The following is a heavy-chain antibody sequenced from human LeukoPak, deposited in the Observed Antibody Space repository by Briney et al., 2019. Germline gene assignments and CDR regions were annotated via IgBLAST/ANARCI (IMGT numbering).Heavy chain of an antibody. CDR2: ISSSAGGT. CDR3: AKGSGRGYSYGLEY. D-gene: IGHD5-18*01. Sequence: GGSLRLSCVASGFTLSSYGMTWVRQAPGKGPEWVSVISSSAGGTYYADSVKGRFTISRDNSKNTLYLQMNSLRAEDTAVYYCAKGSGRGYSYGLEYWGQGTLVTVSS. CDR1: GFTLSSYG. V-gene: IGHV3-23*01. J-gene: IGHJ4*02.